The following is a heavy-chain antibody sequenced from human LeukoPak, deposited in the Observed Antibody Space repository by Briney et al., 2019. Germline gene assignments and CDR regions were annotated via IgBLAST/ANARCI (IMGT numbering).Heavy chain of an antibody. J-gene: IGHJ4*02. Sequence: SGGSLRLSCAASGFPFSTYWMHWVRQPPGKGLVWVSRISPDGSSRSYADSVKGRFIMSRDNAKNTLSLQMNSLTAEDTAVYYCARDGGLLPDNWGEGTLVTASS. V-gene: IGHV3-74*01. CDR3: ARDGGLLPDN. CDR2: ISPDGSSR. CDR1: GFPFSTYW. D-gene: IGHD2-21*02.